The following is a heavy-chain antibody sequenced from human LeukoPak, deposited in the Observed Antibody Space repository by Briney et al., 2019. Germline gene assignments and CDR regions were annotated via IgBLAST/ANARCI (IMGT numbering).Heavy chain of an antibody. CDR1: SYSIGSGYY. Sequence: SETLSLTCTVSSYSIGSGYYWGWIRQSPGKGLEWIGSIDQSGTTYYHPSLKSRVTISVDTSKNQFSLQLTSVTAADTAVYFCGRDRPTGYYDYWGQGILVTVSS. J-gene: IGHJ4*02. CDR3: GRDRPTGYYDY. V-gene: IGHV4-38-2*02. CDR2: IDQSGTT. D-gene: IGHD3-9*01.